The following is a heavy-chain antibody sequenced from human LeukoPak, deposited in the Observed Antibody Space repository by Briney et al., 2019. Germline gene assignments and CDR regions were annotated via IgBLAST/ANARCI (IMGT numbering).Heavy chain of an antibody. J-gene: IGHJ4*02. V-gene: IGHV1-18*01. Sequence: ASVKVSCXTSGYTFTSYGLSWVRQAPGQGLEWMGWISPYNGNTEYAQNFQGRVTVTTDTSTNTAYMELRRLRSDDTAVYYCTRTVLDCTNGVCYDYWGQGTLVTVSP. CDR2: ISPYNGNT. CDR3: TRTVLDCTNGVCYDY. CDR1: GYTFTSYG. D-gene: IGHD2-8*01.